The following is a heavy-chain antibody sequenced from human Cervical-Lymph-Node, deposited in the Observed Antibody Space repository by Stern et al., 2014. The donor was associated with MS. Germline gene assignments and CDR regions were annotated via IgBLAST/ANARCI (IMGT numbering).Heavy chain of an antibody. V-gene: IGHV5-51*01. CDR2: IHTGESDI. D-gene: IGHD2-15*01. Sequence: VQLAQSGAEVKKPGESLKISCQGSGYSFSNYWIGWVRQMPGKGLEWMGIIHTGESDIRYSPSFQGQVTISADKSINTAYLQWSSLKASDTAMFYCARLTYGYCGGGRCSWDYWGQGTLVTVSS. CDR1: GYSFSNYW. CDR3: ARLTYGYCGGGRCSWDY. J-gene: IGHJ4*02.